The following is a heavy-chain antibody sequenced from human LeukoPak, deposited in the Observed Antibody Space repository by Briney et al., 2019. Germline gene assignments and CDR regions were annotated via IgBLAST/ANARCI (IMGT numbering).Heavy chain of an antibody. CDR2: IIPIFGTA. CDR1: GGTFSSYA. Sequence: ASVKVSFKASGGTFSSYAISWVRQAPGQGLEWMGGIIPIFGTANYAQKFQGRVTITTDESTSTAYMELSSLRSEDTAVYYCARTTPVGRSTTVATFDYWGQGTLVTVFS. J-gene: IGHJ4*02. V-gene: IGHV1-69*05. CDR3: ARTTPVGRSTTVATFDY. D-gene: IGHD4-23*01.